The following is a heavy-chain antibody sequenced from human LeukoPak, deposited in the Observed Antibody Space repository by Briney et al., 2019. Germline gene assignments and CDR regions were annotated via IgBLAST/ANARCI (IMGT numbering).Heavy chain of an antibody. D-gene: IGHD4-17*01. CDR3: AGINDYGDPTGAFDI. CDR1: GFTFSSYS. V-gene: IGHV3-21*01. Sequence: PGGSLRLSCAASGFTFSSYSMNWVRQAPGKGLEWVSSISSSSGYIYYADSVKGRFTISRDNAKNSLFLQMNSLRAEDTAVYYCAGINDYGDPTGAFDIWGQGTMVTVSS. J-gene: IGHJ3*02. CDR2: ISSSSGYI.